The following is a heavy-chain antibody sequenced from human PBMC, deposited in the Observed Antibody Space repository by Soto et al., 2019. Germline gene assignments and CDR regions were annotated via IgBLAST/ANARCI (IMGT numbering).Heavy chain of an antibody. CDR3: ARDSNLGFEP. Sequence: PGWSLRLSCAASGFTFSNYWIHLVRQAPGKGLVWVSHISSDGSSTSYADSVKGRFTISRENAKNTLYLQMNSLRAEDTAVYYCARDSNLGFEPWGKGTLVTVS. CDR1: GFTFSNYW. D-gene: IGHD7-27*01. V-gene: IGHV3-74*01. CDR2: ISSDGSST. J-gene: IGHJ5*02.